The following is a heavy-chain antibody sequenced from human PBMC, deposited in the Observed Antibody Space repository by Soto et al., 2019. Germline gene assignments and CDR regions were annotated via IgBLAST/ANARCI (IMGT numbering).Heavy chain of an antibody. V-gene: IGHV6-1*01. CDR3: ARGVAGTGFDL. Sequence: SQTLSLTCAISGDSVSSNTAAWNWIRSSPSRGLEWLGRAYYRSNWRHDYAVSVKSRITVNPDTSKNHFSLQLNSVTPDDTAVYYCARGVAGTGFDLWGQGTLVTVSS. J-gene: IGHJ4*02. D-gene: IGHD6-19*01. CDR2: AYYRSNWRH. CDR1: GDSVSSNTAA.